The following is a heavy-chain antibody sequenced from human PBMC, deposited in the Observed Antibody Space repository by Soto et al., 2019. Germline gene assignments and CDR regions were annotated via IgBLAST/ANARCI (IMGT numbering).Heavy chain of an antibody. V-gene: IGHV3-48*01. Sequence: PGGSLRLSCAASGFTFSSYNMNWVRQAPGKGLEWVSYISSSSSTIYYADSVKGRFTISRDNAKNSLYLQMNSLRAEDTAVYYCARGLRLERRMTAFVIWGQGTMVTVSS. J-gene: IGHJ3*02. D-gene: IGHD1-1*01. CDR3: ARGLRLERRMTAFVI. CDR1: GFTFSSYN. CDR2: ISSSSSTI.